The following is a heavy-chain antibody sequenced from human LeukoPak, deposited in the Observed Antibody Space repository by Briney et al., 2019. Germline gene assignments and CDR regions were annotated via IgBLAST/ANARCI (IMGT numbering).Heavy chain of an antibody. CDR3: ARTDLGIAVYFDY. J-gene: IGHJ4*02. D-gene: IGHD6-19*01. CDR1: GGSISSYY. Sequence: KPSETLSLTCTVSGGSISSYYWSWIRQPPGRGLEWIGYIYYSGSTNYNPSLKSRVTLSVDTSKNQFSLKLSSVTAADTAVYYCARTDLGIAVYFDYWGQGTLVTVSS. V-gene: IGHV4-59*01. CDR2: IYYSGST.